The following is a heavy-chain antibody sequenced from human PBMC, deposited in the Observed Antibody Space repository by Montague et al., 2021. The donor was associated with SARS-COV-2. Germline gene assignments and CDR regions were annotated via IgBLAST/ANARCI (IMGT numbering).Heavy chain of an antibody. CDR2: ISTSGDYT. CDR3: AKDREMDYSADY. J-gene: IGHJ4*02. Sequence: SLRLSCAASGFIFRHYAMSWVRQAPGKGLEWVSGISTSGDYTYYADSLKGRFTIPRDNSRNTLYLQMNSLRAEDTAIYHCAKDREMDYSADYWGQGTLVTVSS. CDR1: GFIFRHYA. V-gene: IGHV3-23*01. D-gene: IGHD5-24*01.